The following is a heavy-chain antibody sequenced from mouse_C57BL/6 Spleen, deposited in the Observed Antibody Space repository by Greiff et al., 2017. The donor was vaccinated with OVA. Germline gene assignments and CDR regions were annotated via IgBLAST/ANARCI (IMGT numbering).Heavy chain of an antibody. CDR3: TRCHDGSFYFDY. CDR1: GYTFTDYE. J-gene: IGHJ2*01. D-gene: IGHD2-3*01. V-gene: IGHV1-15*01. CDR2: IDPETGGT. Sequence: QVQLQQSGAELVRPGASVTLSCKASGYTFTDYEMHWVKQTPVHGLEWIGAIDPETGGTAYNQKFKGKAILTADKSSSTAYMELRSLTSEDSAVYYCTRCHDGSFYFDYWGQGTTLTVSS.